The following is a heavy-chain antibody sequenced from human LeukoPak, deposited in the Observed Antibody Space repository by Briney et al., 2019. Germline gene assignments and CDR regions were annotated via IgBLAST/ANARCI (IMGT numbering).Heavy chain of an antibody. J-gene: IGHJ4*02. CDR2: IYPGDSNT. CDR3: ARRRRDGYIDY. D-gene: IGHD5-24*01. CDR1: GYSFTSYW. V-gene: IGHV5-51*01. Sequence: GESLKLSCQGSGYSFTSYWIGWVRQTPGKGLEWMGSIYPGDSNTKYNPSFQGQVIISADKSISTACLQWSSLKPSDTAMYYCARRRRDGYIDYWGQGTLVTVSS.